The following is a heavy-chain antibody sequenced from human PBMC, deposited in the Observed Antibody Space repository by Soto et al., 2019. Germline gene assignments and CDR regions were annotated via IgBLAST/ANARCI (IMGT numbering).Heavy chain of an antibody. Sequence: PSETLSLTCTVSGGSISSSSYYWGWIRQPPGKGLEWIGSIYYSGSTYYNPSLKSRVTISVDTSKNQFSLKLSSVTAADTAVYYCAAIAADFFYYYGMDVWGQGTTVT. V-gene: IGHV4-39*01. J-gene: IGHJ6*02. CDR3: AAIAADFFYYYGMDV. CDR2: IYYSGST. CDR1: GGSISSSSYY. D-gene: IGHD6-13*01.